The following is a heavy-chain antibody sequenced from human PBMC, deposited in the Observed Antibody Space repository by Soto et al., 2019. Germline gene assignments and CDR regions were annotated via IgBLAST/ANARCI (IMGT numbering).Heavy chain of an antibody. CDR2: ISLSGSDM. CDR3: VRDHIWSFDY. Sequence: GGSLRLSCAASGFTFSSYAMNWVRQAPGKGLEWVSYISLSGSDMYYAGSVKGRFTISRDNAKNSLSLQMNSLRAEDTAVYYCVRDHIWSFDYWGQGTPVTVSS. CDR1: GFTFSSYA. V-gene: IGHV3-48*01. J-gene: IGHJ4*02. D-gene: IGHD3-10*01.